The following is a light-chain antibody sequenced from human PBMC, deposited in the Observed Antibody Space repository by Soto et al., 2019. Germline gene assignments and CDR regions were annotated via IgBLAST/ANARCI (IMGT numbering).Light chain of an antibody. CDR1: QSVSSSY. CDR3: QQYGSSLQWT. V-gene: IGKV3-20*01. J-gene: IGKJ1*01. Sequence: EIVLTQSPGTLSLSPGERATLSCRASQSVSSSYLAWYQQKPGQAPRLLIYGASSRATGIPDRFSGSGSGTDFTLTISRLEPEDFAVYYCQQYGSSLQWTFGQGTQVEIK. CDR2: GAS.